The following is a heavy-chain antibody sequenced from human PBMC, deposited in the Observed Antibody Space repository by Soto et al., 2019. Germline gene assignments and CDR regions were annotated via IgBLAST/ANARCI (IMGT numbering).Heavy chain of an antibody. Sequence: EVHLVESGGGLVQPGGSLRLSCATSGFTFRSYWMTWVRQAPGKGLEWVASIKQDGSEDHYVDSVKGRFTISRDNAENSLYLQMNSLQVDDTAVYYCARDPGRRLDYWGPGTLVTVSS. CDR1: GFTFRSYW. CDR3: ARDPGRRLDY. J-gene: IGHJ4*02. V-gene: IGHV3-7*03. D-gene: IGHD3-16*01. CDR2: IKQDGSED.